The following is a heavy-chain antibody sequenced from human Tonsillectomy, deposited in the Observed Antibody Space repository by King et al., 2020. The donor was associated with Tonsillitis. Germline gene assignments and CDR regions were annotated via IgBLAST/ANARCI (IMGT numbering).Heavy chain of an antibody. Sequence: VQLVESGGGLVKPGGSLRLSCAASGFTFSSYSMNWVRQAPGKGLEWVSSISSSSSYIYYADSVKGRFTISSDNAKNSLYLQMNSLRAEDTAVYYCAGEIAVAGNDYWGQGPLVTVSS. J-gene: IGHJ4*02. CDR1: GFTFSSYS. CDR2: ISSSSSYI. CDR3: AGEIAVAGNDY. V-gene: IGHV3-21*01. D-gene: IGHD6-19*01.